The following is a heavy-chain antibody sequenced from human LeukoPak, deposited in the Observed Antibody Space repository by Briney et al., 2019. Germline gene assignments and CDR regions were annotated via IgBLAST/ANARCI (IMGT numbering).Heavy chain of an antibody. V-gene: IGHV3-23*01. Sequence: GGSLRLTCAVSGITLSNYGMSWVRQAPEKGLQWVAGISDTGGTITYADSVSGRFTISRDNAKNTLYLQMNSLRAEDTAVYFCAKRGVVIRVILVGFHKQAYYFDSWGHGALVTVSS. CDR3: AKRGVVIRVILVGFHKQAYYFDS. CDR1: GITLSNYG. J-gene: IGHJ4*03. CDR2: ISDTGGTI. D-gene: IGHD3-22*01.